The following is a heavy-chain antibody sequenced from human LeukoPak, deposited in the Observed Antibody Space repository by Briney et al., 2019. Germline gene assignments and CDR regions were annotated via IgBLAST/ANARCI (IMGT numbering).Heavy chain of an antibody. V-gene: IGHV3-30*02. Sequence: GGSLRLSCATSGFTFSSYGMYWVRQAPGKGLEWLAFIRYDGINKYYADSVEGRFTISRDNSKNTLYLQVNSLRPEDTAVYYCAKDSLTGSGPYYPDCWGQGTLVTVSS. CDR1: GFTFSSYG. D-gene: IGHD3-9*01. J-gene: IGHJ4*02. CDR3: AKDSLTGSGPYYPDC. CDR2: IRYDGINK.